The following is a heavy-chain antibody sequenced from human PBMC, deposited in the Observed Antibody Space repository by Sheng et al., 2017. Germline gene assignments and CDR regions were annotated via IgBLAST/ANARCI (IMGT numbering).Heavy chain of an antibody. V-gene: IGHV1-69*01. CDR3: ARVGYSSSWLRLDYGMDV. D-gene: IGHD6-13*01. J-gene: IGHJ6*02. Sequence: QVQLVQSGAEVKKPGSSVKVSCKASGGTFSSYAISWVRQAPGQGLEWMGGIIPIFGTANYAQKFQGRVTITADESTSTAYMELSSLRSEDTAVYYCARVGYSSSWLRLDYGMDVWGQGTTVTVSS. CDR2: IIPIFGTA. CDR1: GGTFSSYA.